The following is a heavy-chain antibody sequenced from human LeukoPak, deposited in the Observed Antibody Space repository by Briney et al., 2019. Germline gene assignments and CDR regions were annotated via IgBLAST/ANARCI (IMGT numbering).Heavy chain of an antibody. V-gene: IGHV3-30*03. CDR1: GFTFRTYG. D-gene: IGHD3-10*01. CDR3: AREITMVRGIMGYHYGMDV. Sequence: PGGSLRLPCAASGFTFRTYGIHWVRQAPGKGLEWVAVISYDGSNEYYADSVKGRFTISRDNSKNTLYLQMNNLRVEDTAVYYCAREITMVRGIMGYHYGMDVWGQGTTVTVSS. J-gene: IGHJ6*02. CDR2: ISYDGSNE.